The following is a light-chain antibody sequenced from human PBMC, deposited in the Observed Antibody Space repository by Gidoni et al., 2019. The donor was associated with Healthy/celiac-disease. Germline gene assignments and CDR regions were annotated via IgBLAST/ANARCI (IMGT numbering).Light chain of an antibody. V-gene: IGKV3-11*01. CDR3: QQRSNWPPYT. J-gene: IGKJ2*01. Sequence: ELVLTQSPATLSLSPGERAPLSCRASQSVSSYLAWYQQKPGQAPRLLIYGASNRATGIPARFSGSGSGTDFTLTISSLEPEDFAVYYCQQRSNWPPYTFGQGTKLEIK. CDR1: QSVSSY. CDR2: GAS.